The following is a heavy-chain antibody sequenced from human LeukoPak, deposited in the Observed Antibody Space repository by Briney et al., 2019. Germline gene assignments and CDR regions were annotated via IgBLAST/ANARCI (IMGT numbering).Heavy chain of an antibody. V-gene: IGHV3-48*04. CDR1: GFTFSSYS. Sequence: GSLRLSCAASGFTFSSYSMNWVRQAPGKGLEWVSYISSSSSTIYYADSVKGRFTISRDNAKNSLYLQMNSLRAEDTALYYCAKDNSPGIAVAGTRIDYWGQGTLVTVSS. CDR3: AKDNSPGIAVAGTRIDY. J-gene: IGHJ4*02. D-gene: IGHD6-19*01. CDR2: ISSSSSTI.